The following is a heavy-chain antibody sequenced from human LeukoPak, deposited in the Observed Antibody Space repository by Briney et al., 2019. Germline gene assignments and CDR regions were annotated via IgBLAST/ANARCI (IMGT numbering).Heavy chain of an antibody. Sequence: GGSLRLSCAASGFTFSSYAMHWVRQAPGKGLEYVSAISSNGGSTYYANSVKGRFTISRDNSKNTLYLQMGSLRAEDMAVYYCARDTTRGFSGFCDYWDQGTLVTVSS. CDR3: ARDTTRGFSGFCDY. CDR2: ISSNGGST. V-gene: IGHV3-64*01. CDR1: GFTFSSYA. J-gene: IGHJ4*02. D-gene: IGHD3-3*01.